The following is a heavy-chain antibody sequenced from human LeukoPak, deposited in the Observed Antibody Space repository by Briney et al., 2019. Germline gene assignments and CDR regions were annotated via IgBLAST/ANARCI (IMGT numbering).Heavy chain of an antibody. Sequence: TPETLSLTCTVSGGSISSDRFYWTWVRQPAGKGLEWIGRIKSSNTNYNPSLKSRVSISLDTSTNQFSLKLSSLTAADTAVYYCARVPDWTYVPDYWGQGTLVTVSS. V-gene: IGHV4-61*02. CDR1: GGSISSDRFY. CDR3: ARVPDWTYVPDY. J-gene: IGHJ4*02. CDR2: IKSSNT. D-gene: IGHD3-16*01.